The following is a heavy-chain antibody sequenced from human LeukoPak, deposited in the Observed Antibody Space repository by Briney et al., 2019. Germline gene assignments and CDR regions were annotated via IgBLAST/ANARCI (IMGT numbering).Heavy chain of an antibody. J-gene: IGHJ3*02. CDR1: GGSFSGYY. CDR3: ARGLDSSGWYGAFDI. V-gene: IGHV4-34*01. CDR2: INHSGST. Sequence: SETLSLTCAVYGGSFSGYYWSWIRQPPGKGLEWVGEINHSGSTNYNPSLKSRVTISVDTSKNQFSLKLSSVTAADTAVYYCARGLDSSGWYGAFDIWGQGTMVTVPS. D-gene: IGHD6-19*01.